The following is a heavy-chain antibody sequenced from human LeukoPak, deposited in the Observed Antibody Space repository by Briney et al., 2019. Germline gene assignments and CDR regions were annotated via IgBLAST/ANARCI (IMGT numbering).Heavy chain of an antibody. CDR3: AGTSGSYSLYYFDY. J-gene: IGHJ4*02. CDR2: ISGSGGST. V-gene: IGHV3-23*01. D-gene: IGHD1-26*01. Sequence: GGSLRLSCAASGFTCSSYAMSWVRQAPGKGLEWVSAISGSGGSTYYADSVKGWFTISRDNSKNTLYLQMNSLRAEDTAVYYCAGTSGSYSLYYFDYWGQGTLVTVSS. CDR1: GFTCSSYA.